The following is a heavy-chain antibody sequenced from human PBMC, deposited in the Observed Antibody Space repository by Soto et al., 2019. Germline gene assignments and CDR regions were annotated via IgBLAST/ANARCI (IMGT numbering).Heavy chain of an antibody. J-gene: IGHJ1*01. Sequence: QVQLQQWGAGLLKPSETLSLTCAVYGGSFSGYYWTWIRRPPGKGLEWIGEINHSGSTNYNPSLESRVTISEDTSKNQFSLKLSSVTAADTAVYYCARGVGSSWYSEYFQHWGQGTLVTVSS. CDR1: GGSFSGYY. CDR3: ARGVGSSWYSEYFQH. D-gene: IGHD6-13*01. CDR2: INHSGST. V-gene: IGHV4-34*01.